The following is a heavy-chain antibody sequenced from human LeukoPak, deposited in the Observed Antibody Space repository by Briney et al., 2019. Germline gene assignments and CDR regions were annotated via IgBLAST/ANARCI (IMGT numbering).Heavy chain of an antibody. CDR3: AKDTLSENNLDQ. CDR2: ISYDGSNK. D-gene: IGHD3-16*02. Sequence: GGSLRLSCAASGFTFSSYGMHWVRQAPGKGLEWVSVISYDGSNKYYADSVKGRFTISRDNSKNTLYLQMNSLRAEDTAVYYCAKDTLSENNLDQWGQGTRVSLSS. CDR1: GFTFSSYG. V-gene: IGHV3-30*18. J-gene: IGHJ4*02.